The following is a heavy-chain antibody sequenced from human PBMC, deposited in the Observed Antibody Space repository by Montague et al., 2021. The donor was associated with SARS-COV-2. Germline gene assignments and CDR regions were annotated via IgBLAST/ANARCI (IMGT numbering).Heavy chain of an antibody. J-gene: IGHJ2*01. V-gene: IGHV2-5*02. CDR3: THVGMACSGGSCYPKIKDWSFDL. Sequence: PALVKPTQTLTLTCTFSGFSLSTSGVGVGWIRQPPGKALEWLALIYWDDDKRYSPSLKSRLTITKDTSKNQVVLTMTNMDPADTATYYCTHVGMACSGGSCYPKIKDWSFDLWGRGTLVTVSS. CDR2: IYWDDDK. CDR1: GFSLSTSGVG. D-gene: IGHD2-15*01.